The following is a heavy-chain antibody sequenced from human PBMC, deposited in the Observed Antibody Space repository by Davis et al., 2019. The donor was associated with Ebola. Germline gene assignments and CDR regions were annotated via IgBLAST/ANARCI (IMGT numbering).Heavy chain of an antibody. J-gene: IGHJ6*02. CDR3: AREGTRSWGYYYGMEV. V-gene: IGHV3-48*01. D-gene: IGHD3-16*01. Sequence: GGSLRLSCAASGFTFSSYSMNWVRQAPGKGLEWVSYISSSSSTIYYADSVKGRFTISRDNSKNTLYLQMNSLRTEDTAVYYCAREGTRSWGYYYGMEVWGQGTTVTVSS. CDR2: ISSSSSTI. CDR1: GFTFSSYS.